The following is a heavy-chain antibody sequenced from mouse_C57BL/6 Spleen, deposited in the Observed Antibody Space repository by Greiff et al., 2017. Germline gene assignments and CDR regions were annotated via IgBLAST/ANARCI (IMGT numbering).Heavy chain of an antibody. V-gene: IGHV5-17*01. CDR2: ISSGSSTI. Sequence: EVQLQESGGGLVKPGGSLKLSCAASGFTFSDYGMHWVRQAPEKGLEWVGYISSGSSTIYYADTVKGRFTLSIDNATNTLFLQLTSLRSEDTARDYCARRGTSGYFDYWGQGTTLTVSS. CDR1: GFTFSDYG. J-gene: IGHJ2*01. CDR3: ARRGTSGYFDY. D-gene: IGHD3-1*01.